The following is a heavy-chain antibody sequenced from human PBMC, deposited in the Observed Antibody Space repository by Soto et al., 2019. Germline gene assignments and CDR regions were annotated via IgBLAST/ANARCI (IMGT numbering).Heavy chain of an antibody. CDR2: ISYDGSNT. D-gene: IGHD2-15*01. CDR3: AKDRGPYCSGAGCSASYGLDV. J-gene: IGHJ6*02. CDR1: GLTFSNFG. V-gene: IGHV3-30*18. Sequence: HPGGSLRLSCAASGLTFSNFGMHWVRQAPGKGLEWVAVISYDGSNTYYIDSVKGRFTISRDNSKNTLHLQMNSLRADDTAVYYCAKDRGPYCSGAGCSASYGLDVWGQGTTVTVSS.